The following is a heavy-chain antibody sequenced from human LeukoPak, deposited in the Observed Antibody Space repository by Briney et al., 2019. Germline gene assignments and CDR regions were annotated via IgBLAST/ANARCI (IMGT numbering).Heavy chain of an antibody. CDR3: ARAGDAFDI. CDR1: XXTXXXYA. J-gene: IGHJ3*02. Sequence: LXLXXXASXXTXXXYAMHWVRQAXGXGLEWVAVISYDGSNKYYADSVKGRFTISRDNSKNTLYLQMNSLRAEDTAVYYCARAGDAFDIWGQGTMVTVSS. V-gene: IGHV3-30-3*01. CDR2: ISYDGSNK.